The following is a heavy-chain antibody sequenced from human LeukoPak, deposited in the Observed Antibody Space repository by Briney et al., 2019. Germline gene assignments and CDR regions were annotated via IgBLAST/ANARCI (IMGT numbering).Heavy chain of an antibody. CDR1: GYTFTGYY. CDR3: ARGKATTVIPPLPGY. Sequence: ASVKVSCKASGYTFTGYYMHWVRQAPGQGLEWMGRINPNSGGTNYAQKFQGRVTMTRDTSISTAYMELSRLRSDDTAVYYCARGKATTVIPPLPGYWGQGTLVTVSS. V-gene: IGHV1-2*06. J-gene: IGHJ4*02. CDR2: INPNSGGT. D-gene: IGHD4-17*01.